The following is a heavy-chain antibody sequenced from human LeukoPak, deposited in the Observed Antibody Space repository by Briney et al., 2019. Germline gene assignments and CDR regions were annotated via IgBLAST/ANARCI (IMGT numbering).Heavy chain of an antibody. D-gene: IGHD3-22*01. Sequence: GGSLRLSCAASGFTFSDYYMSWIRQAPGKGLEWVSYISSSGSTLYYADSVKGRFTISRDNAKDSLYLQMNSLRAEDTAVYYCARVQTSSGYYYTPLYYFDYWGQGTLVTVSS. CDR1: GFTFSDYY. J-gene: IGHJ4*02. V-gene: IGHV3-11*04. CDR2: ISSSGSTL. CDR3: ARVQTSSGYYYTPLYYFDY.